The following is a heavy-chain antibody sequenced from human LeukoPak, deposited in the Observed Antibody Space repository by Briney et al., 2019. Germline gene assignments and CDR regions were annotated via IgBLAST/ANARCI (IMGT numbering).Heavy chain of an antibody. CDR1: GGSFSGYY. D-gene: IGHD3-9*01. V-gene: IGHV4-34*01. CDR2: INHSENT. J-gene: IGHJ3*02. CDR3: ASMYYDILTGSDAFDI. Sequence: PSETLSLTCAVYGGSFSGYYWSWIRQPPGKGLERIGEINHSENTNYNPSLKSRVTISVDTSKNQFSLKLSSVTAEDTAVYYCASMYYDILTGSDAFDIWGQGTMVTVSS.